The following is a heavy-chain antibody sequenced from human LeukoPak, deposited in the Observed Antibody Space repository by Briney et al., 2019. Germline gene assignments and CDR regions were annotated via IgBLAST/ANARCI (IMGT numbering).Heavy chain of an antibody. CDR1: GFTFSSYA. J-gene: IGHJ4*02. Sequence: GGSLRLSCAASGFTFSSYAMHWVRQAPGKGLEYLYAISSNGGSTYYANSVKGRFTISRDNSKNTLYLQMGSLRAEDMAVYYCARGNVMGYCSSTSCPEFDYWGQGTLVTVSS. D-gene: IGHD2-2*01. CDR3: ARGNVMGYCSSTSCPEFDY. V-gene: IGHV3-64*01. CDR2: ISSNGGST.